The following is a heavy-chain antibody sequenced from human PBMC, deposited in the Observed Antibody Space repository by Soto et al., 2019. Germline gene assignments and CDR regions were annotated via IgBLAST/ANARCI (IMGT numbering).Heavy chain of an antibody. J-gene: IGHJ6*02. CDR2: VSMDSDTI. Sequence: PGGSLRLSCKASGFDFSTYSTNWVRQAPGKGLEWIAYVSMDSDTIHYADSVKGRFTISRDDPENSLYLQMNSLRDEDTATYYCARLYYDYVWGQGTTVTVSS. V-gene: IGHV3-48*02. CDR1: GFDFSTYS. CDR3: ARLYYDYV. D-gene: IGHD3-3*01.